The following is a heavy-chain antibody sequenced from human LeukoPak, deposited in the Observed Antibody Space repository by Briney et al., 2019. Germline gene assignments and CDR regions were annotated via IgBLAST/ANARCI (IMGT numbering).Heavy chain of an antibody. CDR2: ISSHSSTI. Sequence: GGSLRLSCAASGFPFSSYSMNWVRQAPGKGLEWISYISSHSSTIYYADSVQGRFTISRDNAKNSLYLQMNSLRAEDTAVYYCARDLAPVIAAAGVGNWFDPWGQGTLVTVSS. V-gene: IGHV3-48*01. CDR3: ARDLAPVIAAAGVGNWFDP. J-gene: IGHJ5*02. D-gene: IGHD6-13*01. CDR1: GFPFSSYS.